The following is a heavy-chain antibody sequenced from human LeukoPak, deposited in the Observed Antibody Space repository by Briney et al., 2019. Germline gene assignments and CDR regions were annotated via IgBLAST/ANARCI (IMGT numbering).Heavy chain of an antibody. CDR3: ASYRDGYNSGAFDY. CDR2: IYPGDSDS. D-gene: IGHD5-24*01. CDR1: GYSFTSYW. J-gene: IGHJ4*02. Sequence: GEPLKISCKGSGYSFTSYWIGWVRQMPGKGLEWMGIIYPGDSDSRSTPSFQGQVTISADKSISTAYPQWSSLKASDTAMYYCASYRDGYNSGAFDYWGQGTLVTVS. V-gene: IGHV5-51*01.